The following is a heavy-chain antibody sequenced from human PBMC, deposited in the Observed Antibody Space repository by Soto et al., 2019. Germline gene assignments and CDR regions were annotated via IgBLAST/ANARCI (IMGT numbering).Heavy chain of an antibody. V-gene: IGHV5-51*01. CDR1: GYSFTSYW. J-gene: IGHJ6*02. D-gene: IGHD3-9*01. CDR3: ARHETPHYDILPGLVYGTDV. CDR2: IYPGDSDT. Sequence: GESLKISCKGSGYSFTSYWIGWVRQMPGKGLEWMGIIYPGDSDTRYSPSFQGQITISADKSISTAYLQWSSLKASDTAMYYCARHETPHYDILPGLVYGTDVCGQGITVTVSS.